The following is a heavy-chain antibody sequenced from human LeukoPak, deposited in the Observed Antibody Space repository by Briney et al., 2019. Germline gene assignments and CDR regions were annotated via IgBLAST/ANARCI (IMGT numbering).Heavy chain of an antibody. V-gene: IGHV4-38-2*01. J-gene: IGHJ4*02. Sequence: PSETLSLTCAVSGYSISSGYYWGWIRQPPGQGLEWIGSIYHSGSTYYNPSLKSRVTISVDTSKNQLSLKLSSVTAADTAVYYCARRAIFGVVINPPPYYFDYWGQGTLVTVPS. CDR3: ARRAIFGVVINPPPYYFDY. D-gene: IGHD3-3*01. CDR2: IYHSGST. CDR1: GYSISSGYY.